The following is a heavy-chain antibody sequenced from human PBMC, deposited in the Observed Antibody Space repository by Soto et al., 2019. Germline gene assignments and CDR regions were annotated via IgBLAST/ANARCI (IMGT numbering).Heavy chain of an antibody. J-gene: IGHJ4*02. CDR2: ISAYNGNT. V-gene: IGHV1-18*04. CDR3: AREAYYDSSGYYHYFDY. D-gene: IGHD3-22*01. Sequence: ASVKVSCKASGYTFTSYGISWVRQAPGQGLEWMGWISAYNGNTNYAQKLQGRVTMTTDTSTSTAYMELRSLRSDDTAVYYCAREAYYDSSGYYHYFDYWGQGTLVTVSS. CDR1: GYTFTSYG.